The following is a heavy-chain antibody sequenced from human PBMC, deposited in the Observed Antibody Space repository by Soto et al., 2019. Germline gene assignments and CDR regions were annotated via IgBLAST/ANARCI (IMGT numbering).Heavy chain of an antibody. J-gene: IGHJ5*02. CDR3: ARGERALGDLVLNWFDP. D-gene: IGHD1-26*01. CDR1: GYTFTNYA. Sequence: AASVKVSCKASGYTFTNYAFSWVRQAPGQGLEWMGWISAYNGNTNFAQKLQGRVTMTTDTSTSTAYMELRSLRSDDTAVYYCARGERALGDLVLNWFDPWGQGTLVTVSS. V-gene: IGHV1-18*04. CDR2: ISAYNGNT.